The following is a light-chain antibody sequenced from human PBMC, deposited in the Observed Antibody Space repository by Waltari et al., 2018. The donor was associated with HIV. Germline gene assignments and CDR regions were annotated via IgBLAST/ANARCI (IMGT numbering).Light chain of an antibody. Sequence: QSALTHPASVSGFLGQSITISCTGITTDSRFYQYVSWYQQYPGKIPRLIMFDINNSPSCVSDHVSGSRFGNAASLTVSGLQSGDEAHYYCASNRLDYTLIFGGGTKLTVL. CDR1: TTDSRFYQY. CDR2: DIN. V-gene: IGLV2-14*03. CDR3: ASNRLDYTLI. J-gene: IGLJ2*01.